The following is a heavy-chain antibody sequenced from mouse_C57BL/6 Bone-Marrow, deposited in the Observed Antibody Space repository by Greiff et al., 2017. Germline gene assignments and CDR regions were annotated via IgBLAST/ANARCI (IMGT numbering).Heavy chain of an antibody. D-gene: IGHD4-1*01. CDR1: GYTFTSYW. CDR3: ARSGPLGRSFDY. CDR2: IYPISGRT. J-gene: IGHJ2*01. V-gene: IGHV1-55*01. Sequence: QVQLQQPGAELVKPGASVKMSCKASGYTFTSYWITWVKQRPGQGLEWIGDIYPISGRTNYNEKFKSKAILTVDTSSNTAYMQLSSLTSEDSAVFYCARSGPLGRSFDYWGQGTTLTVSS.